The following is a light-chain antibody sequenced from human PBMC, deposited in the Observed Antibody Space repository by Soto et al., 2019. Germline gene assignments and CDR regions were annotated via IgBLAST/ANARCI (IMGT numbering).Light chain of an antibody. CDR2: EGS. Sequence: QSALTQPASVSGAPGQSITISCTGTSSDVGSYNLVSWYQQHPGKAPKLMIYEGSKRPSGVSNRFSGSKSGNTASLTISGLQDEDEADYYCCSYAGSRSFVFGGGTKLTVL. CDR1: SSDVGSYNL. J-gene: IGLJ3*02. CDR3: CSYAGSRSFV. V-gene: IGLV2-23*03.